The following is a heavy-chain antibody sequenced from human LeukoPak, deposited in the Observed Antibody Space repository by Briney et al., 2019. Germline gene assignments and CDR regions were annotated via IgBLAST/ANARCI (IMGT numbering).Heavy chain of an antibody. CDR2: IYPRDGST. Sequence: HXXRQAPGQGLEWMGMIYPRDGSTSYAQKFQGRVTVTRDTSTSTVHMELSGLRSEDTAVYYCARDQEGFDYWGQGTLVTVSS. J-gene: IGHJ4*02. V-gene: IGHV1-46*01. CDR3: ARDQEGFDY.